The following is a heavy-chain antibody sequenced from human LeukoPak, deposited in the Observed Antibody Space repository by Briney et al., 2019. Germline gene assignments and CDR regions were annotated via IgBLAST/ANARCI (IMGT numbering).Heavy chain of an antibody. CDR2: ISYDGSNK. Sequence: PGGSLRLSCAASGFTFSSYAMHWVRQAPGKGLEWVAVISYDGSNKYYADSVKGRFTISRDNSKNTLYLQMNSLRAEDTAVYYCARDILTGYYDYYGMDVWGQGTTVIVSS. V-gene: IGHV3-30-3*01. D-gene: IGHD3-9*01. J-gene: IGHJ6*02. CDR1: GFTFSSYA. CDR3: ARDILTGYYDYYGMDV.